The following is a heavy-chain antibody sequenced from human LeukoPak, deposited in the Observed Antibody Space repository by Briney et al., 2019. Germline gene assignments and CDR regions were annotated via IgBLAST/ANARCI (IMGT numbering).Heavy chain of an antibody. J-gene: IGHJ4*02. D-gene: IGHD5-18*01. Sequence: SETLSLTCTVSGGSISSYYWSWIRQPPGKGLEWIGYIYYSGSTYYNPSLKSRVTISVDTSKNQFSLKLSSVTAADTAVYYCARGIQLWLYSPSRLYYFDYWGQGTLVTVSS. CDR2: IYYSGST. CDR1: GGSISSYY. CDR3: ARGIQLWLYSPSRLYYFDY. V-gene: IGHV4-59*12.